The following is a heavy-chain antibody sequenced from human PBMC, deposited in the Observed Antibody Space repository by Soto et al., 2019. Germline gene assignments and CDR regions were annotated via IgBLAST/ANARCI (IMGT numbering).Heavy chain of an antibody. Sequence: EVQLVESGGGLVQPGGSLRLSCAASRFTFSSFWFHWVRQAPGKGLVWVSHINSDGSSTRYADSVKGRFTISRDNAKNTLYLQMNSLRDEDTAVYYCARAAYSSSQTFPFYPWGQGTLVTVSS. D-gene: IGHD6-13*01. CDR1: RFTFSSFW. J-gene: IGHJ5*02. CDR3: ARAAYSSSQTFPFYP. CDR2: INSDGSST. V-gene: IGHV3-74*01.